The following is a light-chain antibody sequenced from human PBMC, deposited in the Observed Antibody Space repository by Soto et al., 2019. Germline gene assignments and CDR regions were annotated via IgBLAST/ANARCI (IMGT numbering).Light chain of an antibody. V-gene: IGKV3-15*01. J-gene: IGKJ4*01. CDR3: QQYFSWPLT. Sequence: EIVMTQSPATLSVSPGESATLSCRASQSVSSNLAWFQQKPGQAPRLLIYGASTRATGIPAMFSGTGSGTDFTLTISSLQSEDFAVYYCQQYFSWPLTFGGGTKVEIK. CDR2: GAS. CDR1: QSVSSN.